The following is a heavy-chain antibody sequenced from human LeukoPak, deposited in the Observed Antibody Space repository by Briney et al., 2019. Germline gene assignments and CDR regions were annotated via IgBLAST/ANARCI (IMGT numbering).Heavy chain of an antibody. Sequence: SGGSLRLSCAASGFTFSSYGMHWVRQAPGKGLEWVAVIWYDGSNKYYADSVKGRFTISRDNSKNTLYLQMNSLRAEDTAVYYCARWGHSDYNSFPTKFDYWGQGTRVTVSS. CDR1: GFTFSSYG. V-gene: IGHV3-33*01. D-gene: IGHD4-11*01. CDR3: ARWGHSDYNSFPTKFDY. J-gene: IGHJ4*02. CDR2: IWYDGSNK.